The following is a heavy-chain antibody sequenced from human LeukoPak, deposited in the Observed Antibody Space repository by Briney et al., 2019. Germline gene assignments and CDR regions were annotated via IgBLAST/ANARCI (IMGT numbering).Heavy chain of an antibody. Sequence: GGSHRLSCAASGFTFSNAWMSWVRQAPGKGLEWVGRIKSKTDGGTTDYTAPVKGRFTISRDDSKNTLYLRMNSLKTEDTAVYYCALGGDYFDYWGQGTLVTVSS. V-gene: IGHV3-15*01. D-gene: IGHD3-16*01. CDR2: IKSKTDGGTT. J-gene: IGHJ4*02. CDR3: ALGGDYFDY. CDR1: GFTFSNAW.